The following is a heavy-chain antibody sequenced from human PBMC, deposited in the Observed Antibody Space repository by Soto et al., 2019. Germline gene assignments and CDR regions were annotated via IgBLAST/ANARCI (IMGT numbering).Heavy chain of an antibody. Sequence: QVQLVQSGAXVXXPXASVKVSCKASGYTFTSYGISWVRQAPGQGLEWMGWISAYNGNTKYAQKLQGRVTMTTDTSTSTAYMELRSLRSDDTAVYYCARDAAVGLFDYWGQGTLVTVSS. CDR3: ARDAAVGLFDY. D-gene: IGHD1-26*01. V-gene: IGHV1-18*01. CDR1: GYTFTSYG. CDR2: ISAYNGNT. J-gene: IGHJ4*02.